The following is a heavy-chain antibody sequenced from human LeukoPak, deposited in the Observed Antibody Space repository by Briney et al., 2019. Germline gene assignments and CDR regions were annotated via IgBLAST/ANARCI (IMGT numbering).Heavy chain of an antibody. J-gene: IGHJ5*02. CDR1: GGSISSYY. CDR3: ARAKQWRQYNWFDP. Sequence: SETLSLTCAVSGGSISSYYWNWIRQPPGKGLEWIGYIFHSGSTNYNPSLKSRVTISVDTSKNQFSLKPSSVTAADTAVYYCARAKQWRQYNWFDPWGQGTLVTVSS. V-gene: IGHV4-59*01. CDR2: IFHSGST. D-gene: IGHD6-19*01.